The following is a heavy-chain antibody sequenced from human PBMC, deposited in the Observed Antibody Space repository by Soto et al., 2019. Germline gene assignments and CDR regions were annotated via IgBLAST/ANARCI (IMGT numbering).Heavy chain of an antibody. Sequence: AESLTISCKASGYSFSYYWIAWVLQMPGKGLEWMGSIHAGDSNTRDSPSFQGQVTISVDKSINTAYLQWTSLKASDTAMYYCARLGSYPYSSSTYWGQGTMVTVSS. CDR3: ARLGSYPYSSSTY. CDR2: IHAGDSNT. D-gene: IGHD6-6*01. CDR1: GYSFSYYW. J-gene: IGHJ4*01. V-gene: IGHV5-51*01.